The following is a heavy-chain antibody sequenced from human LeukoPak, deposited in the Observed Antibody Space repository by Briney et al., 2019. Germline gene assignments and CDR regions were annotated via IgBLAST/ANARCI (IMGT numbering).Heavy chain of an antibody. CDR1: GNSFTGYY. V-gene: IGHV1-2*02. CDR3: AREYIVVVPAARYMDV. Sequence: ASVRVSCKASGNSFTGYYIHWVRQAPGQGLEWMGWINPDGDDTNYAQKFQGRVTMTRDTSISTAYMELSRLRSDDTAVYYCAREYIVVVPAARYMDVWGKGTTVTVSS. D-gene: IGHD2-2*01. CDR2: INPDGDDT. J-gene: IGHJ6*03.